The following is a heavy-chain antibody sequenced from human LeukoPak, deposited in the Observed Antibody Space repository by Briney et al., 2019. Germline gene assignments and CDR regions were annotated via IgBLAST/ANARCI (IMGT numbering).Heavy chain of an antibody. CDR2: INHSLST. Sequence: SETLSLTCAVYVGSFSGYYWSWLRQPPANALEWTGEINHSLSTKYNPSLKSRVTISVDTSKKQFSLKLSSVTAADTAVYYCAGDGLRLPTYYYGSGSSYYFDYWGRGTLVPVSS. D-gene: IGHD3-10*01. V-gene: IGHV4-34*01. CDR1: VGSFSGYY. J-gene: IGHJ4*02. CDR3: AGDGLRLPTYYYGSGSSYYFDY.